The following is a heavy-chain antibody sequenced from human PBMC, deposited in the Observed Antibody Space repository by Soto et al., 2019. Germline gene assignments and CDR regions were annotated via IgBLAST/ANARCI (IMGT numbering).Heavy chain of an antibody. CDR2: IKYDGSEK. J-gene: IGHJ4*02. V-gene: IGHV3-7*04. Sequence: EVQLVESGGNLVQPGGSLRLSCAASGFTFSSYWMSWVRQAPGKGLEWVANIKYDGSEKYYVDSVKGRFTISRDNATNSVYLQMNSMRDEDTAVYYWARGEQWLVRWVYWGQGTLVTVSS. CDR3: ARGEQWLVRWVY. CDR1: GFTFSSYW. D-gene: IGHD6-19*01.